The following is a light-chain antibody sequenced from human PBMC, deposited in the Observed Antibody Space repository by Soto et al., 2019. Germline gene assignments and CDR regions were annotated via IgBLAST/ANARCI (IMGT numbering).Light chain of an antibody. CDR2: SNN. CDR1: TSNIGAGYD. V-gene: IGLV1-40*01. Sequence: QSALAQPPSVSGAPGQRVTISYTGSTSNIGAGYDVHWYQQLPGTAPKLLIHSNNNRPSGVPDRFSGSKSGTSASLAITGLQAEDEADYYCQSYDSSLSTSVFGGGTKVTVL. J-gene: IGLJ3*02. CDR3: QSYDSSLSTSV.